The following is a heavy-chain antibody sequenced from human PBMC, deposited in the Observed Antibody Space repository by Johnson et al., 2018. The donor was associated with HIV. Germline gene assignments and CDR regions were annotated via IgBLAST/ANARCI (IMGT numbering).Heavy chain of an antibody. V-gene: IGHV3-64*01. CDR3: AKDATGYGGFDI. CDR2: ISSNGGST. Sequence: VQLVESGGGLVQPGGSLRLSCAASGFTFSSYDMHWVRQAPGKGLEYVSAISSNGGSTYYANSVKGRFTISRDNSKNTLYLQMNGLRGEDTAAYYCAKDATGYGGFDIWGQGTVVAVSS. J-gene: IGHJ3*02. CDR1: GFTFSSYD. D-gene: IGHD3-9*01.